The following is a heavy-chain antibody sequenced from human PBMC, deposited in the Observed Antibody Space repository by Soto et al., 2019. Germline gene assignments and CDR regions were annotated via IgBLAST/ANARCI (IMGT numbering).Heavy chain of an antibody. Sequence: QVQLVQSGAEVKKPGASVMVSCKASGYTFTGYYMHWVRQAPGQGLEWMGWINPNSGGTNYAQKFQGWVTMTRDTSISTAYMELSRLRSDDTAVYYCARGGRAVVVAAPPFDYWGQGTLVTVSS. CDR3: ARGGRAVVVAAPPFDY. CDR2: INPNSGGT. D-gene: IGHD2-15*01. V-gene: IGHV1-2*04. J-gene: IGHJ4*02. CDR1: GYTFTGYY.